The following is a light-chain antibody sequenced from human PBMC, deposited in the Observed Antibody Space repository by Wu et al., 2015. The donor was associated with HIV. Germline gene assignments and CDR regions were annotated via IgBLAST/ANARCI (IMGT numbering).Light chain of an antibody. CDR2: GAS. V-gene: IGKV3-20*01. J-gene: IGKJ2*04. Sequence: EIVLTQSPGTLYLSPGERATLSCRASQSVRSNYLAWYQQKPGQAPRLLIHGASSRAAGIPDRFSGGGSGTDFTLTISRLEPEDFAVYYCHHYGSSPPYGSSPPCSFGQGTKLEIK. CDR3: HHYGSSPPYGSSPPCS. CDR1: QSVRSNY.